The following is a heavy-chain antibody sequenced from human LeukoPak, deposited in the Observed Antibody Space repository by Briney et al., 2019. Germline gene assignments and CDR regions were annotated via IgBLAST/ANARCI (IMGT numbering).Heavy chain of an antibody. CDR3: ARDMSGSHHDY. CDR1: GDSISSFY. J-gene: IGHJ4*02. Sequence: SETLSLTCTVSGDSISSFYWSWIRQPAGKGLEWIGRIHTSGGTNHNPSLKSRVTMSVDTSKTQFSLKLSSVTAADTAVYYCARDMSGSHHDYWGQGTLVTVSS. D-gene: IGHD1-26*01. CDR2: IHTSGGT. V-gene: IGHV4-4*07.